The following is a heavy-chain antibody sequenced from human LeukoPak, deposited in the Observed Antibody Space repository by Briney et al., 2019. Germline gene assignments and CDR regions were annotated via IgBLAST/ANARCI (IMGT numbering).Heavy chain of an antibody. CDR3: AKDLSYESSGSVIDN. CDR1: GFIFEDYT. D-gene: IGHD3-22*01. V-gene: IGHV3-43*01. CDR2: VNWHGTT. J-gene: IGHJ4*02. Sequence: GGSLRLSCAAPGFIFEDYTMHWVRQVPGKTLEWVSLVNWHGTTYYADSLKGRFTISRDNSKNSLYLQMDSLRTEDTALYYCAKDLSYESSGSVIDNWGLGTLVTVSS.